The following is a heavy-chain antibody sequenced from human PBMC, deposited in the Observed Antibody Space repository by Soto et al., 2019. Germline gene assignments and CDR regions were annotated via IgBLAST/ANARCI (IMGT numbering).Heavy chain of an antibody. J-gene: IGHJ4*02. CDR2: INAGNGNT. Sequence: GASVKVSCKASGYTFTSYAMHWVRQAPGQRLEWMGWINAGNGNTKYSQKFQGRVTITRDTSASTAYMELSSLRSEDTAVYYCARESTYNWNGFAYWGQGTLVTVSS. V-gene: IGHV1-3*01. CDR1: GYTFTSYA. CDR3: ARESTYNWNGFAY. D-gene: IGHD1-1*01.